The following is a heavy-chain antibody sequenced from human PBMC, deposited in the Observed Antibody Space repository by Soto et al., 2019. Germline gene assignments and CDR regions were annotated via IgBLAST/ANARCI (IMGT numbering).Heavy chain of an antibody. CDR1: RFTFSSYG. V-gene: IGHV3-30*18. CDR3: AKVLWGGYQSYYYYYGMDV. CDR2: ISYDGSNK. J-gene: IGHJ6*02. D-gene: IGHD3-3*01. Sequence: GGSLRLSCAASRFTFSSYGMHWVRQAPGKGLEWVAVISYDGSNKYYADSVKGRFTISRDNSKNTLYLQMNSLRAEDTAVYYCAKVLWGGYQSYYYYYGMDVWGLGTTVTVSS.